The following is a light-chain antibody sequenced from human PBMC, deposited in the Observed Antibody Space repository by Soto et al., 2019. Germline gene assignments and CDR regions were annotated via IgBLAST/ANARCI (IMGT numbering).Light chain of an antibody. V-gene: IGKV3-20*01. CDR1: QSVNNNY. CDR2: GAS. J-gene: IGKJ1*01. CDR3: QQHASSPRT. Sequence: EIVLTQSPGPLSSSPGERATLSCRASQSVNNNYLAWYQQRRGQAPRLLIYGASTSATGIPTRFSGGGSGTDFPPTISRLEPEDVVVYYCQQHASSPRTFGQGTKVEIK.